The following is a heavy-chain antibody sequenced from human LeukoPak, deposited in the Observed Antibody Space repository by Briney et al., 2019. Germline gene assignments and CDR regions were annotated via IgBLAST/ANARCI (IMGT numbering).Heavy chain of an antibody. CDR1: GGSISSSNW. CDR2: IYHSGST. V-gene: IGHV4-4*02. D-gene: IGHD3-22*01. CDR3: AREGYDSSGYYPPFFDY. Sequence: SETLSLTCAVSGGSISSSNWWSWVRQPPGKGLEWIGEIYHSGSTNYNPSLKSRVTISVDTSKNQFSLKLSSVTAADTAVYYCAREGYDSSGYYPPFFDYWGQGTLVTVSS. J-gene: IGHJ4*02.